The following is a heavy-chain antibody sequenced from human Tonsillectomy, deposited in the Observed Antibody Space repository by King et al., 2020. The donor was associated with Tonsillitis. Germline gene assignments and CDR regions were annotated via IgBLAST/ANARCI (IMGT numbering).Heavy chain of an antibody. J-gene: IGHJ6*02. CDR2: IYSAGSTT. V-gene: IGHV3-23*03. Sequence: QLVESGGGLVKPGGSLRLSCAASGFTFSSYGMSWVRQAPGKGLEWVSVIYSAGSTTYYADSVKGRFTISRDYSKNTLYLQMNSLRAEDTAVYYCALSTPYYYYGMDVWGQGTTSPSP. CDR1: GFTFSSYG. CDR3: ALSTPYYYYGMDV. D-gene: IGHD2-2*01.